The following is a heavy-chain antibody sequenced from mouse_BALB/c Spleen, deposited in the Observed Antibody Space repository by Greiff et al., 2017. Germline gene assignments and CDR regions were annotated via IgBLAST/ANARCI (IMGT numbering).Heavy chain of an antibody. CDR2: ISDGGSYT. J-gene: IGHJ4*01. CDR1: GFTFSDYY. D-gene: IGHD1-2*01. CDR3: ARGDYCGYVIYYYAMDY. V-gene: IGHV5-4*02. Sequence: EVKLVESGGGLVKPGGSLKLSCAASGFTFSDYYMYWVRQTPEKRLEWVATISDGGSYTYYPDSVKGRFTITRDKAKNNLYLKMSSLKSEDTAMYYCARGDYCGYVIYYYAMDYWGQGTSVTVSS.